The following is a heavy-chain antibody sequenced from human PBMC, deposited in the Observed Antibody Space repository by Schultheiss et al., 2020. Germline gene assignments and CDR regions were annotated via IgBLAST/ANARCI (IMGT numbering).Heavy chain of an antibody. CDR2: IYYSGST. J-gene: IGHJ3*02. CDR3: AGSEGSSWYTDPAFDI. V-gene: IGHV4-31*09. D-gene: IGHD6-13*01. Sequence: SETLSLTCTVSGGSISSGGYYWSWIRQHPGKGLEWIGYIYYSGSTYYNPSLKSRVTISVDKSKNQFSLKLSSVTAADTAVYYCAGSEGSSWYTDPAFDIWGQGTMVTVSS. CDR1: GGSISSGGYY.